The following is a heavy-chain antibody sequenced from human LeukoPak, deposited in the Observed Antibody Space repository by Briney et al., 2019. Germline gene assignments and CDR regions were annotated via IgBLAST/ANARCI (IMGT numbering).Heavy chain of an antibody. D-gene: IGHD5-18*01. V-gene: IGHV4-61*03. Sequence: SETLSLTCTVSGGSVSTAGYYWTWIRQPPGMRLEWVGYFYSSGTTDYNPSLKSRLTMSVDTSKNHFSLKLRSVTAADTAVYYCAGPGYSYGQAVFDYWGQGTLVTVSS. CDR1: GGSVSTAGYY. CDR3: AGPGYSYGQAVFDY. CDR2: FYSSGTT. J-gene: IGHJ4*02.